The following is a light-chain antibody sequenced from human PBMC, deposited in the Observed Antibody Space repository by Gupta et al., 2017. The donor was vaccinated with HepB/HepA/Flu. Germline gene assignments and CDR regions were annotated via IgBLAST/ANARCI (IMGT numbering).Light chain of an antibody. CDR3: QRLSSEPQRYT. CDR2: AAY. V-gene: IGKV3-20*01. Sequence: EIVLTQSPGTLSLSPGERATLSCRVGQSVNSRDLAWYQQRRGQAPRVLIYAAYSRATGIPDRFSGSGAGTDFTLTISTREPEDFAVYYCQRLSSEPQRYTFGQGTKLEI. J-gene: IGKJ2*01. CDR1: QSVNSRD.